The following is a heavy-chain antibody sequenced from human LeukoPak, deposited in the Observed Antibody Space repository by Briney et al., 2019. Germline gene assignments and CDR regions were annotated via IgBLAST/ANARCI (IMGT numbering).Heavy chain of an antibody. CDR2: INPNSGGT. CDR1: GYTFTGYY. J-gene: IGHJ4*02. Sequence: ASVKVSCKASGYTFTGYYMHWVRQAPGQGLEWMGWINPNSGGTNYAQKFQGRDTMTRDTSISTAYMELSRLRSDDTAVYYCAREDSGSSDFDYWGRGTLVTVSS. V-gene: IGHV1-2*02. CDR3: AREDSGSSDFDY. D-gene: IGHD1-26*01.